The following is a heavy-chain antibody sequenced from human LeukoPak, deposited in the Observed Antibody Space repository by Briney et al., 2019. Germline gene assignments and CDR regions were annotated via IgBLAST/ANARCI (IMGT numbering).Heavy chain of an antibody. D-gene: IGHD3-22*01. J-gene: IGHJ4*02. Sequence: GGSPRLSGAASGFTFSSYAMHWVRQAPGKGLEYVSAISSNGGSTYYANSVKGRFTISRDNSKNTLYLQMGSLRAEDMAVYYCARDLYYDSSGYDYWGQGTLVTVSS. V-gene: IGHV3-64*01. CDR1: GFTFSSYA. CDR2: ISSNGGST. CDR3: ARDLYYDSSGYDY.